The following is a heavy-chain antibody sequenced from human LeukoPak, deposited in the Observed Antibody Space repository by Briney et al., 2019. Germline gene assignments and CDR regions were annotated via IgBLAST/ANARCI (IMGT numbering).Heavy chain of an antibody. Sequence: QPGRSLRLSCAAPGFTFDDYAMHWVRHAPGKGLEWVSGISWNSGSIGYADSVKGRFTISRDNAKNSLYLQMNSLRAEDTALYYCAKDSTGYSSGWPDQVFDYWGQGTLVTVSS. CDR1: GFTFDDYA. D-gene: IGHD6-19*01. CDR2: ISWNSGSI. V-gene: IGHV3-9*01. J-gene: IGHJ4*02. CDR3: AKDSTGYSSGWPDQVFDY.